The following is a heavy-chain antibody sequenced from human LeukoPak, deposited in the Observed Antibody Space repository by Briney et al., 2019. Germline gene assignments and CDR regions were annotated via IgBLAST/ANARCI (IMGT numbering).Heavy chain of an antibody. CDR2: ISSSSSYI. D-gene: IGHD2-15*01. V-gene: IGHV3-21*01. CDR3: ARGGDIVVVVAGRFDY. CDR1: GFTFSSYS. J-gene: IGHJ4*02. Sequence: GGSLRLSCAASGFTFSSYSMNWVRQAPGKGLEWVSSISSSSSYIYYADSVKGRFTISRDNAKNSLYLQMNSLRAEDTAVYYCARGGDIVVVVAGRFDYRGQGTLVTVSS.